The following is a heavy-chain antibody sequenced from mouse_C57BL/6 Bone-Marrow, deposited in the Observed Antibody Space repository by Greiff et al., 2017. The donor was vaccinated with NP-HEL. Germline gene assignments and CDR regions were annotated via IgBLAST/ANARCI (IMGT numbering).Heavy chain of an antibody. D-gene: IGHD2-10*02. J-gene: IGHJ3*01. Sequence: QVTLKESGPGILQPSQTLSLTCSFSGFSLSTFGMGVGWIRQPSGKGLEWLVHIWWDDDKYYNPALKRRPTISKDTSKNQVFLKIANVDTADTATYYCARIVGPYGNYVWFAYWGQGTLVTVSA. V-gene: IGHV8-8*01. CDR2: IWWDDDK. CDR1: GFSLSTFGMG. CDR3: ARIVGPYGNYVWFAY.